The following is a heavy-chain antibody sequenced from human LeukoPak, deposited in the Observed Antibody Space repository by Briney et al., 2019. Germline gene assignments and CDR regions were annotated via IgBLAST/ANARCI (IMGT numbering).Heavy chain of an antibody. V-gene: IGHV4-34*01. J-gene: IGHJ2*01. D-gene: IGHD4-23*01. CDR1: GGSFSNYY. CDR2: INHGGTT. CDR3: AREGGDYGGNSQFWYFDL. Sequence: SETLSLTCAVYGGSFSNYYWSWIRQPPGKGLEWIGEINHGGTTKYNPSLKSRVTISVDTSKNQFSLKLSSVTAADTAVYYCAREGGDYGGNSQFWYFDLWGRGTLVTVSS.